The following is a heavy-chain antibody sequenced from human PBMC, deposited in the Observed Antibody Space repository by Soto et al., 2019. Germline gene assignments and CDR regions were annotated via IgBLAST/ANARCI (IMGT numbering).Heavy chain of an antibody. CDR2: IYYSGTT. Sequence: PSETLSLTCTVSGDSISSGGYYWSWIRHHPGTGLEWIGYIYYSGTTYYNPSLESRVTISADMSENQFSLKVNSVTVADTAVYHCVSTYYTATSGPFDYWGQGTLVTVSS. V-gene: IGHV4-31*03. J-gene: IGHJ4*02. D-gene: IGHD3-22*01. CDR3: VSTYYTATSGPFDY. CDR1: GDSISSGGYY.